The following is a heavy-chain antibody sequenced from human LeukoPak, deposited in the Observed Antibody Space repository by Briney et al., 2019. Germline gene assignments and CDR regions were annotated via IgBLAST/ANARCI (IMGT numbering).Heavy chain of an antibody. V-gene: IGHV1-2*02. D-gene: IGHD2-2*01. CDR2: INPNSVGT. CDR3: ARDIVVVPAANTIYYYYYGMDV. Sequence: ASVKVSCKASGYTFTGYYMHWVRQAPGQGLEWMGWINPNSVGTNYAQKFQGRVTMTRDTSISTAYMELSRLRSDDTAVYYCARDIVVVPAANTIYYYYYGMDVWGQGTTVTVSS. CDR1: GYTFTGYY. J-gene: IGHJ6*02.